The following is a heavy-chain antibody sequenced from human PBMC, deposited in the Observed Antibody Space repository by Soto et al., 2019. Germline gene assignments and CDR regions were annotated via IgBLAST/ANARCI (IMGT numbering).Heavy chain of an antibody. V-gene: IGHV1-69*12. J-gene: IGHJ6*02. Sequence: QVQLVQSGAEVKKPGSSVKVSCKASGGTFSSYAISWVRQAPGQGLEWMGGIIPIFGTANYAQKFQGRVTITADESTIXAXXELRSVRSEDTAVYYCARGRVDYGGKGPLRYGMDVWGQGTTVTVSS. CDR3: ARGRVDYGGKGPLRYGMDV. CDR2: IIPIFGTA. D-gene: IGHD4-17*01. CDR1: GGTFSSYA.